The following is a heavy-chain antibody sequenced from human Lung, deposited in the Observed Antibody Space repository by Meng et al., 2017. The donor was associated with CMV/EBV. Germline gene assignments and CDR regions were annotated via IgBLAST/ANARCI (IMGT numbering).Heavy chain of an antibody. CDR2: INPNTGGT. D-gene: IGHD3-16*01. CDR3: ARERGLGFRGTNDAFDI. J-gene: IGHJ3*02. Sequence: ASXXVSCKASGYTFSLYYIHWVRQAPGQGLEWMGWINPNTGGTNSAQKFQGRVTITGDTSISTAYMELSRLNSDDTALYYCARERGLGFRGTNDAFDIWGQGTXVTVSS. V-gene: IGHV1-2*02. CDR1: GYTFSLYY.